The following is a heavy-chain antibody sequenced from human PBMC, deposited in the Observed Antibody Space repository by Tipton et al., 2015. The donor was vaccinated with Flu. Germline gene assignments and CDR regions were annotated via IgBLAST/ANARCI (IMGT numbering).Heavy chain of an antibody. Sequence: RSLRLSCETFGFSFDDYAMHWVRQAPGKGLEWVSGISWGGGDIRYADSLRGQFTISRDNAKKSLHLEMNSPRVEDTALYYFAKQKAGRFLDWTEPFEIWCPATMV. J-gene: IGHJ3*02. CDR3: AKQKAGRFLDWTEPFEI. CDR1: GFSFDDYA. D-gene: IGHD3/OR15-3a*01. CDR2: ISWGGGDI. V-gene: IGHV3-9*01.